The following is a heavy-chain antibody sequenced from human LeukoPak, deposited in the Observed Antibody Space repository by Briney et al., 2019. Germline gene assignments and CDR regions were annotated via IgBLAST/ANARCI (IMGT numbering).Heavy chain of an antibody. V-gene: IGHV4-39*07. CDR2: IYYSGST. CDR3: ARDRLWFGELLDWFDP. J-gene: IGHJ5*02. D-gene: IGHD3-10*01. Sequence: PFETLSLTCTVSGDSISSSSYYWGWIRQPPGKGLEWIGSIYYSGSTYYNPSLKSRVTISVDTSKNQFSLKLSSVTAADTAVYYCARDRLWFGELLDWFDPWGQGTLVTVSS. CDR1: GDSISSSSYY.